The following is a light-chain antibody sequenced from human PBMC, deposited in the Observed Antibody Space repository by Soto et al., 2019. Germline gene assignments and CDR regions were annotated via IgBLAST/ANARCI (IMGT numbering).Light chain of an antibody. CDR1: SSDDGGYDY. V-gene: IGLV2-14*03. Sequence: VLTQSASMSGFPGQSITIYCTATSSDDGGYDYVSWYQQQQGKAPKHMIYDITNRPSVVSNRFSGSKSGNTASLTISGLHAEDEADYYYSSYTSSYTLIFGGGTKVTVL. J-gene: IGLJ2*01. CDR3: SSYTSSYTLI. CDR2: DIT.